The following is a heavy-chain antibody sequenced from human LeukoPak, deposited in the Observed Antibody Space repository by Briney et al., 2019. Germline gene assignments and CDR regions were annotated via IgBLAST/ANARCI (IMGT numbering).Heavy chain of an antibody. Sequence: GASVKVSCKASGYTFTYYGMHWVRQAPGQRPEWMGWIDGGNGNIEYSQKFQGRLSITRDPSATTDFMELSSLRSEDSAVYYCASRAGGYDHGMDVWGQGTTVTVSS. CDR3: ASRAGGYDHGMDV. D-gene: IGHD3-16*01. J-gene: IGHJ6*02. CDR2: IDGGNGNI. CDR1: GYTFTYYG. V-gene: IGHV1-3*01.